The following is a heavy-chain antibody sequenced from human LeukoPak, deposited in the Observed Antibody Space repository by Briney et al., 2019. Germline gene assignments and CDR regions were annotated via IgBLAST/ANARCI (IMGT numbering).Heavy chain of an antibody. D-gene: IGHD2-15*01. CDR1: GGTFSSYA. CDR2: IIPIFGTA. Sequence: ASVKVSCKASGGTFSSYAISWVRQAPGQGLEWMGGIIPIFGTANYAQKFQGRVTITADESTSTAYMELSSLRSEDTAVYYCARSLTCSGGSCYGYYYYGMDVWGRGTTVTVSS. V-gene: IGHV1-69*13. CDR3: ARSLTCSGGSCYGYYYYGMDV. J-gene: IGHJ6*02.